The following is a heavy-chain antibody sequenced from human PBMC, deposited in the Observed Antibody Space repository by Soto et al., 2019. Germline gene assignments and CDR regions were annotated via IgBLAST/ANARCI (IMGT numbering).Heavy chain of an antibody. CDR1: GYTFTGYA. J-gene: IGHJ4*02. CDR3: ARGDYYDIQYY. CDR2: INAGNGNT. D-gene: IGHD3-22*01. Sequence: QVQLVQSGAEVKKPGASVKVSCKASGYTFTGYAIHWVRQAPGQRLEWMGWINAGNGNTKYSQKLQGRVTITRETSAITAYMELSSLRSEDTAVYYCARGDYYDIQYYCGQGTLVTVSS. V-gene: IGHV1-3*01.